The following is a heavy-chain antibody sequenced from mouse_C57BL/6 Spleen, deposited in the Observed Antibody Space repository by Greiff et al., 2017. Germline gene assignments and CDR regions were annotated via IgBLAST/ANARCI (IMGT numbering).Heavy chain of an antibody. D-gene: IGHD2-2*01. Sequence: QVQLQQPGAELVKPGASVKLSCKASGYTFTSYWMQWVKQRPGQGLEWIGEIDPSNGYTNYNQKFKGKATLTVDTSSSTAYMQLSSLPSEDSAVYYCARGRIYYGYVEEFAYWGQGTLVTVSA. J-gene: IGHJ3*01. V-gene: IGHV1-50*01. CDR2: IDPSNGYT. CDR3: ARGRIYYGYVEEFAY. CDR1: GYTFTSYW.